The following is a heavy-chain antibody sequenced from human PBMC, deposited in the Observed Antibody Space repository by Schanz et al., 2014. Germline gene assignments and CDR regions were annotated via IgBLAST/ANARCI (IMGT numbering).Heavy chain of an antibody. CDR2: ISGSGGT. V-gene: IGHV3-23*01. Sequence: EVQLLESGGGLVQPGGSLRLSCAASGFTFSSYAMSWVRQAPGKGLEWVSAISGSGGTNYAESVKGRFTISRDNAKNSLYLQMNSLRAEDTAVYHCVSSGSYSSYAFWGQGTLVTVSS. CDR1: GFTFSSYA. CDR3: VSSGSYSSYAF. J-gene: IGHJ4*02. D-gene: IGHD3-10*01.